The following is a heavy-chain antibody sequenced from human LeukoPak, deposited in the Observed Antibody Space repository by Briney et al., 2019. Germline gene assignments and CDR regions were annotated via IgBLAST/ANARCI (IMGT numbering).Heavy chain of an antibody. CDR2: IYTSGST. CDR3: ARERNYYDSSGWLDY. D-gene: IGHD3-22*01. J-gene: IGHJ4*02. Sequence: SETLSLTCTVSGGSISSYYWSWIRQPAGKGLEWIGRIYTSGSTNYNPSPKSRVTMSVDTSKNQFSLKLSSVTDADTAVYYCARERNYYDSSGWLDYWGQGTLVTVSS. V-gene: IGHV4-4*07. CDR1: GGSISSYY.